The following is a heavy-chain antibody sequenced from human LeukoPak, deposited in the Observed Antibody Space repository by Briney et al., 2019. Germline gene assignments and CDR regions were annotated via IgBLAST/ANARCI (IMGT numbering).Heavy chain of an antibody. V-gene: IGHV1-2*04. Sequence: ASVKVSCKASGYTFTGYYMHWVRQAPGQGLEWMGWINPNSGGTNYVQKFQGWVTMTRDTSISTAYMELSRLRSDDTAVYYCARGDTAMSHYYGMDVWGQGTTVTVSS. CDR2: INPNSGGT. D-gene: IGHD5-18*01. J-gene: IGHJ6*02. CDR3: ARGDTAMSHYYGMDV. CDR1: GYTFTGYY.